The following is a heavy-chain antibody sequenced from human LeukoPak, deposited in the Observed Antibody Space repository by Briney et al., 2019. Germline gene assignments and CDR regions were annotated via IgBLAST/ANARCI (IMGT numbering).Heavy chain of an antibody. CDR2: ISSRSSDT. J-gene: IGHJ6*02. Sequence: GGSLRLSCAASGFTFSRYSMNWVRQAPGKGLEWVSHISSRSSDTYYADSVKGRFTISRDNAKNSLYLQMNSLRAEDTAVYYCARGSGSYSGGMDVWGQGTTVTVSS. V-gene: IGHV3-21*05. CDR3: ARGSGSYSGGMDV. D-gene: IGHD3-10*01. CDR1: GFTFSRYS.